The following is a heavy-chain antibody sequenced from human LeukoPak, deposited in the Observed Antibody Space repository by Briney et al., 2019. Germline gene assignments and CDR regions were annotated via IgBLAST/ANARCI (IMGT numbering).Heavy chain of an antibody. CDR2: IYTSGST. CDR3: ARESKSYDGSGFYHDS. CDR1: GGSITNYF. D-gene: IGHD3-22*01. V-gene: IGHV4-4*07. J-gene: IGHJ4*02. Sequence: NASETLSLTCNVSGGSITNYFWSWIPQPAGKGLEWIGRIYTSGSTDYNPSLRSRVTMSVDTSKNQFSLKVWSVTAADTAVYYCARESKSYDGSGFYHDSWGQGTLVTVSS.